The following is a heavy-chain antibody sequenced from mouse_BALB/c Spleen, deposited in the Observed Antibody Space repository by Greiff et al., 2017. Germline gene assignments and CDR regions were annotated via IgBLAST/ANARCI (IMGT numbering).Heavy chain of an antibody. V-gene: IGHV3-8*02. CDR3: ARDYYGSSPRYYAMDY. CDR1: GDSITSGY. CDR2: ISYSGST. Sequence: EVQLQESGPSLVKPSQTLSLTCSVTGDSITSGYWNWIRKFPGNKLEYMGYISYSGSTYYNPSLKSRISITRDTSKNQYYLQLNSVTTEDTATYYCARDYYGSSPRYYAMDYWGQGTSVTVSS. J-gene: IGHJ4*01. D-gene: IGHD1-1*01.